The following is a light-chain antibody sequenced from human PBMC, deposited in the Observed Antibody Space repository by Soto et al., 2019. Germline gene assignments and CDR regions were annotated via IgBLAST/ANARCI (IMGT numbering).Light chain of an antibody. CDR1: SSNIGNNY. V-gene: IGLV1-51*01. J-gene: IGLJ1*01. Sequence: QSVLTQPPSVSAAPGQKVTISCSGSSSNIGNNYVSWYQQLPGTAPKLLIYDNNERPSGIPDRFSGSKSGTSATLGITELQTGDEADYYCGTWDSSLSARVFGTGTKVTVL. CDR3: GTWDSSLSARV. CDR2: DNN.